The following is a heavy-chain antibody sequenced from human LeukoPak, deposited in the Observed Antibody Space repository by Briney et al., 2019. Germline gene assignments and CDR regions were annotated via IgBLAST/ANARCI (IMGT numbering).Heavy chain of an antibody. V-gene: IGHV3-30*02. CDR3: AKVGVPITMVRGVIAYFDY. Sequence: GGSLRLSCAASGFTFSSYGMHWVRQAPGKGLEWVAFIRYDGSNKYYADSVKGRFTISRDNSKNTLYLQMNSLRAEDTAVYYCAKVGVPITMVRGVIAYFDYWGQGTLVTVSS. CDR2: IRYDGSNK. CDR1: GFTFSSYG. D-gene: IGHD3-10*01. J-gene: IGHJ4*02.